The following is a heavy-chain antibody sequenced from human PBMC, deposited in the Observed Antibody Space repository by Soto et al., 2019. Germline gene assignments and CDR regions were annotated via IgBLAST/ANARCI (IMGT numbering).Heavy chain of an antibody. V-gene: IGHV4-59*01. D-gene: IGHD4-17*01. Sequence: SETLSLTCTVSGGSISSYYWSWIRQPPGKGLEWIGYIYYSGSTNYNPSLKSRVTISVDTSKNQFSLKLSSVTAADTAVYYCARVTTVTTNQYYFDYWGQGTLVTVSS. J-gene: IGHJ4*02. CDR2: IYYSGST. CDR1: GGSISSYY. CDR3: ARVTTVTTNQYYFDY.